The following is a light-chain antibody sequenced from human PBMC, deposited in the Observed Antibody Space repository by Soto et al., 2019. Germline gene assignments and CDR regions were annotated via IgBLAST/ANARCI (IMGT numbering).Light chain of an antibody. CDR1: SSDDGSYNL. CDR2: EGS. J-gene: IGLJ1*01. V-gene: IGLV2-23*01. Sequence: QSVLTQPASVSGSPGHSITISCTGTSSDDGSYNLVSWYQQHPGKAPKLMIYEGSKRPSGVSNRFSGSKSGNTASLTISGLQAEDEADYYCCSYAGSSSYVFGTGTKVTVL. CDR3: CSYAGSSSYV.